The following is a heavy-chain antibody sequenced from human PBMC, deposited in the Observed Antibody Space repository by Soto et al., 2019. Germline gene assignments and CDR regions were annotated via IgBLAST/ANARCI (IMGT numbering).Heavy chain of an antibody. CDR1: GFTFTSSA. Sequence: SVKVSCKASGFTFTSSAMQWVRQARGQRLEWIGWIVVGSGNTNYAQKFQERVTITRDMSTNTAYMELSSLRSEDTAVFYCAAARYCSSTSCYAVDFDHWGQGTLVTVSS. V-gene: IGHV1-58*02. J-gene: IGHJ4*02. CDR3: AAARYCSSTSCYAVDFDH. D-gene: IGHD2-2*01. CDR2: IVVGSGNT.